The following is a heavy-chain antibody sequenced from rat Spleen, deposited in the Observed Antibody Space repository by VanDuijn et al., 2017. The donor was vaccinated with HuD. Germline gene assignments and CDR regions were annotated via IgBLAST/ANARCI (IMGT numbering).Heavy chain of an antibody. J-gene: IGHJ2*01. CDR2: ISSVTANS. V-gene: IGHV5-25*01. Sequence: EVQLVESGGGLVQPGRSMKLSCAASRLTFSNFVLAWVRQAPTQGLEWVASISSVTANSYYRDSVRGRLTISRDNEKSDLYLQMYSLRSEDTATYYCTRLWDYWGQGVMVTVSS. CDR3: TRLWDY. CDR1: RLTFSNFV.